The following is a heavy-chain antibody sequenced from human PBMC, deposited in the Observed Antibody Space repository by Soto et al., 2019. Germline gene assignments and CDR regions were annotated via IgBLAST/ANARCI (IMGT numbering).Heavy chain of an antibody. CDR2: ISSSSSTI. J-gene: IGHJ4*02. CDR3: ARDSAVLRYFDKSYYFDY. D-gene: IGHD3-9*01. V-gene: IGHV3-48*02. CDR1: GFTFSSYS. Sequence: GGSLRLSCAASGFTFSSYSMNWVRQAPGKGLEWVSYISSSSSTIYYADSVKGRFTISRDNAKNSLYLQMNSLRDEDTAVYYCARDSAVLRYFDKSYYFDYWGQGTLVTVSS.